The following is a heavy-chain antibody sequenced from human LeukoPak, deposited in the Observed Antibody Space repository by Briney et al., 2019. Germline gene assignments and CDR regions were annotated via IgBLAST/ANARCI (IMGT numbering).Heavy chain of an antibody. V-gene: IGHV1-69*01. D-gene: IGHD5-18*01. J-gene: IGHJ3*02. CDR2: IIPIFGTA. CDR1: GGTFSSYA. CDR3: ASEGGYSYGSGGAFDI. Sequence: GASVKVSCKASGGTFSSYAISWVRQAPGQGLEWMGGIIPIFGTANYAQKFQGRVTITADESTSTAYMELSSLRSEDTAVHYCASEGGYSYGSGGAFDIWGQGTMVTVSS.